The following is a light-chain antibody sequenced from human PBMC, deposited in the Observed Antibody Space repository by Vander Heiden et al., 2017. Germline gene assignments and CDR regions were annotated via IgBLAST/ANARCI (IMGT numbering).Light chain of an antibody. CDR2: AAS. CDR3: QQLNDYPLT. J-gene: IGKJ4*01. Sequence: IQLTQSPSFLSASVGDRVTITCRASQGISSFLAWYQQKPGKPPNVLMYAASTLQSGVPSRFSGSASGTELTLTISSLQPEDFATYYCQQLNDYPLTFGGGTKVEIK. V-gene: IGKV1-9*01. CDR1: QGISSF.